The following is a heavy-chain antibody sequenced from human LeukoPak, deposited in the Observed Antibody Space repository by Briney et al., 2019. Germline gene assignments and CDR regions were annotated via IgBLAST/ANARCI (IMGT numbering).Heavy chain of an antibody. CDR2: ISFDGGKE. V-gene: IGHV3-30*18. J-gene: IGHJ4*02. CDR3: AKDRDHLAAAGSIDY. D-gene: IGHD6-13*01. CDR1: GFTFTSYG. Sequence: GGSLRLSCAASGFTFTSYGMLWVRQAPGKGLEWVTLISFDGGKEYYAESVKGRFTISRDNSKNTLYLQMNSLRAEDTALYYCAKDRDHLAAAGSIDYWGQGTLVTVSS.